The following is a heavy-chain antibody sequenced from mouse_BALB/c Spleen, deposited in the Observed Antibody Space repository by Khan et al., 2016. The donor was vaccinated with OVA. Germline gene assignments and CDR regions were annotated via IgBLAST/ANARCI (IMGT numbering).Heavy chain of an antibody. Sequence: EVELVESGGGLVKPGGSLKLSCAASGFTFSDYYMYWVRQTPEKRLEWVATISDGGSSTYYPDRVKGPSTITRDNDNTTPYLEMSSLKSEDTAIYYCARAGYGGFAYWGQGTLVTVSA. CDR1: GFTFSDYY. CDR2: ISDGGSST. V-gene: IGHV5-4*02. J-gene: IGHJ3*01. CDR3: ARAGYGGFAY. D-gene: IGHD1-1*02.